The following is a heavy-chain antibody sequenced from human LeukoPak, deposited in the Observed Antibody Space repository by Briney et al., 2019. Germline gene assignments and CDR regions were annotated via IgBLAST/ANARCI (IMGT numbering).Heavy chain of an antibody. D-gene: IGHD1-26*01. CDR1: GGTFSSYA. CDR2: IIPIFGTA. Sequence: SVKVSCKASGGTFSSYAISWVRQAPGQGLEWMGGIIPIFGTANYAQKFQGRVAITTDESTSTAYMELSSLRSDDTAVYYCARDLVVGAIAFDYYYGMDVWGQGTTVTVSS. V-gene: IGHV1-69*05. J-gene: IGHJ6*02. CDR3: ARDLVVGAIAFDYYYGMDV.